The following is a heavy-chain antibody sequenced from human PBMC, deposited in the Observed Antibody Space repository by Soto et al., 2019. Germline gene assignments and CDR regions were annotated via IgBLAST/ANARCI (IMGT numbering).Heavy chain of an antibody. J-gene: IGHJ3*02. V-gene: IGHV4-31*03. Sequence: SETLSLTCTVSGGSISSGGYYWSWIRQHPGKGLEWIGYIYYSGSTYYNPSLKSRVTISVDTSKNQFSLKLSSVTAADTAVYYCARTGGYYDSSGYHSDAFDIWGQGTMVTV. CDR3: ARTGGYYDSSGYHSDAFDI. D-gene: IGHD3-22*01. CDR1: GGSISSGGYY. CDR2: IYYSGST.